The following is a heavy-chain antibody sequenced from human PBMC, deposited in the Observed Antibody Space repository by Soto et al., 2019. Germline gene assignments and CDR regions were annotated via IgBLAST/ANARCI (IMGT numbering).Heavy chain of an antibody. CDR1: GGSISSGGYY. V-gene: IGHV4-31*01. J-gene: IGHJ6*02. Sequence: QVQLQESGPGLVKPSQTLSLTCTVSGGSISSGGYYWNWIRQHPGKGLDWIGYIYYSGSTYYSPSLKSLVTISVDTSKNQFSLRLSSVTAADTALYFCARGGTGTTDYYYFGMDVWGQGTTVNVSS. CDR2: IYYSGST. D-gene: IGHD1-7*01. CDR3: ARGGTGTTDYYYFGMDV.